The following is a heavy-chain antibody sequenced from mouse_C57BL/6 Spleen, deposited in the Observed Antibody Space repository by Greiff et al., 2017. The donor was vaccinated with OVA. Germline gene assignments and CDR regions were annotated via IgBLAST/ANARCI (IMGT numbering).Heavy chain of an antibody. Sequence: VQRVESDAELVKPGASVKISCKVSGYTFTDHTIHWMKQRPEQGLEWIGYISPRDGSTKYNEKFKGKATLTADKSSSTAYMQLNSLTSEDSAVYFWAVVYYGSSYEDYWGQGTTLTVSS. D-gene: IGHD1-1*01. CDR1: GYTFTDHT. CDR3: AVVYYGSSYEDY. CDR2: ISPRDGST. J-gene: IGHJ2*01. V-gene: IGHV1-78*01.